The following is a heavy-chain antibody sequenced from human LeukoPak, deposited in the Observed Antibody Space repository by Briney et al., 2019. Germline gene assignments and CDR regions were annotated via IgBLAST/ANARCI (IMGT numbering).Heavy chain of an antibody. CDR2: ISSSSSYI. Sequence: PGGSLRLSCAASGFTFSSYSMNWVRQAPGKGLEWVSSISSSSSYIYYADSVKGRFTISRDNAKNSLYLQMNSLRAEDTAVYYCAKGTIDYGDYDFDYWGQGTLVTVSS. V-gene: IGHV3-21*04. CDR1: GFTFSSYS. D-gene: IGHD4-17*01. CDR3: AKGTIDYGDYDFDY. J-gene: IGHJ4*02.